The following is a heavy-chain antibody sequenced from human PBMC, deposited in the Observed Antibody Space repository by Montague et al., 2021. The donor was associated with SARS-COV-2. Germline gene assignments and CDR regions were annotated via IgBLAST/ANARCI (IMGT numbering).Heavy chain of an antibody. CDR2: LYKDDRTT. V-gene: IGHV3-23*03. CDR3: AKRNGYNPRNWSFDY. Sequence: SLRLSCAASGFTFSIFAMSWARQAPGKGLEWISVLYKDDRTTDYAGSVKGRFTISRDNSKNTLCLQMDSLRVEDTAVYYCAKRNGYNPRNWSFDYWGRGTLVTVSS. CDR1: GFTFSIFA. D-gene: IGHD5-24*01. J-gene: IGHJ4*02.